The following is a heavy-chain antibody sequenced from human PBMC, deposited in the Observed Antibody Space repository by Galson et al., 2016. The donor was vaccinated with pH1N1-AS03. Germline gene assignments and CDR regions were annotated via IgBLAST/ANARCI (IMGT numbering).Heavy chain of an antibody. Sequence: SLRLSCAGSGFTFSGYWVSWVRQAPGKGLEWVAHIKQDGSEKYYVDSVKGRFAISRDNAKNSLYLQMNSLRAEDTAVYYCARVPYSYGMDVWGQGTTVTVSS. V-gene: IGHV3-7*01. CDR2: IKQDGSEK. CDR1: GFTFSGYW. CDR3: ARVPYSYGMDV. J-gene: IGHJ6*02.